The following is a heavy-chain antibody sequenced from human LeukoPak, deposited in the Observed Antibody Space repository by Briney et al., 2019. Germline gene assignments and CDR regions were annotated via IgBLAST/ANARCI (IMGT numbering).Heavy chain of an antibody. CDR3: ARDEGGDDTAMV. V-gene: IGHV4-38-2*02. CDR2: IYHSGST. D-gene: IGHD5-18*01. Sequence: SETLSLTCSVSGDSISIYYWGWIRQPPGKGLEWIGSIYHSGSTYYNPSLKSRVTISVDTSKNQFSLKLSSVTAADTAVYYCARDEGGDDTAMVWGQGTLVTVSS. CDR1: GDSISIYY. J-gene: IGHJ4*02.